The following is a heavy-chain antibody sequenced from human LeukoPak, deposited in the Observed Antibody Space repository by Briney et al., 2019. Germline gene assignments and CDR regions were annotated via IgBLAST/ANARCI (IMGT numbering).Heavy chain of an antibody. Sequence: SETLSLTCAVSGGSISRSGYSWSWIRQPPGKGLEWIGYIYYTGSTYYNPSPKSRLTISLGTSKNQFSLKLSSVTAADTAVYYCARGGDSSGYEGRFDPWGQGTLVTVSS. CDR3: ARGGDSSGYEGRFDP. V-gene: IGHV4-30-4*07. D-gene: IGHD3-22*01. CDR2: IYYTGST. J-gene: IGHJ5*02. CDR1: GGSISRSGYS.